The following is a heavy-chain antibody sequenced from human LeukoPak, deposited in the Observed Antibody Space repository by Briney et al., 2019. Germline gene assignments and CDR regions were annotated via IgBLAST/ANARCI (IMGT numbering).Heavy chain of an antibody. CDR3: ARRKVVPAAIRSIQYYYYYMDV. CDR2: INHSGST. D-gene: IGHD2-2*02. Sequence: PSETLSLTCAVYGGSFSGYYWSWIRQPPGKGLEWIGEINHSGSTNYNPSLKSRVTISVDTSKNQFSLKLSSVTAADTAVYYCARRKVVPAAIRSIQYYYYYMDVWGKGTTVTVSS. J-gene: IGHJ6*03. V-gene: IGHV4-34*01. CDR1: GGSFSGYY.